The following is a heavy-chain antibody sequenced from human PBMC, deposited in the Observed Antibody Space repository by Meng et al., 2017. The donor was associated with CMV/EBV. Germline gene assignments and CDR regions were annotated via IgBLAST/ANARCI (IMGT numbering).Heavy chain of an antibody. V-gene: IGHV1-24*01. Sequence: LVQSGAEVKKPGASVKVTCKVSGYTLTELSMHWVRQAPGKGLEWMGGFDPEDGETIYAQKFQGRVTMTEDTSTDTAYMELSSLRSEDTAVYYCATGGSTTDHREIDWFDPWGQGTLVTVSS. CDR2: FDPEDGET. D-gene: IGHD3-16*01. CDR3: ATGGSTTDHREIDWFDP. J-gene: IGHJ5*02. CDR1: GYTLTELS.